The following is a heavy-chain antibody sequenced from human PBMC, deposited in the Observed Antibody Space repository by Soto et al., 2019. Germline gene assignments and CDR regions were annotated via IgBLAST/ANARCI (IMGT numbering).Heavy chain of an antibody. J-gene: IGHJ4*02. CDR3: ATRDPVTHSSDY. CDR2: INHSGST. CDR1: GGSFSGYY. Sequence: SETLSLTCAVYGGSFSGYYWSWIRQPPGKGLEWIGEINHSGSTNYNPSLKSRVTISVDTSKNQFSLKLSSVTAADTAVYYCATRDPVTHSSDYWGQGALVTVSS. V-gene: IGHV4-34*01. D-gene: IGHD4-17*01.